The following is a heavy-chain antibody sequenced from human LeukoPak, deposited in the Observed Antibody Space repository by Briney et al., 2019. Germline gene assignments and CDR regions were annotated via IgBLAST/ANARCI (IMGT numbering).Heavy chain of an antibody. J-gene: IGHJ4*02. D-gene: IGHD6-13*01. CDR1: GYTFTSYA. CDR3: ARVGAAAGPYYFDH. Sequence: ASVKVSCKASGYTFTSYAMHWVRQAPGQRLEWMGWINAGNGNTKYSQRFQGRVTITRDTSASTSYMELSSLRSEDTAVYYCARVGAAAGPYYFDHWGQGTLVTVSS. V-gene: IGHV1-3*01. CDR2: INAGNGNT.